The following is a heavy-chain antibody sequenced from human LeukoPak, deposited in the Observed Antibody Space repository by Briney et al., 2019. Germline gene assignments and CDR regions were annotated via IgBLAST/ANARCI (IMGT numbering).Heavy chain of an antibody. Sequence: AGGSLRHSCAASGFTFDDYGMSWVRQAPGKGLEWVSGINWNGGSTGYADSVKGRFTISRDNAKNSLYLQMNSLRAEDTALYYCARDSDYYGSGSYYIPNWFDPWGQGTLVTVSS. D-gene: IGHD3-10*01. CDR2: INWNGGST. CDR1: GFTFDDYG. CDR3: ARDSDYYGSGSYYIPNWFDP. J-gene: IGHJ5*02. V-gene: IGHV3-20*04.